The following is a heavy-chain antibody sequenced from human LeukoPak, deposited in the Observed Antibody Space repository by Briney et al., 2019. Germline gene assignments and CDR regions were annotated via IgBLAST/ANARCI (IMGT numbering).Heavy chain of an antibody. CDR1: GFTFSSYS. D-gene: IGHD4-11*01. V-gene: IGHV3-21*01. CDR3: ARDPVWTVTIAY. CDR2: ISSSSSYI. Sequence: PGGSLRLSCAASGFTFSSYSMNWVRQAPGKGLGWVSSISSSSSYIYYADSVKGRFTISRDNAKNSLYLQMNSLRAEDTAVYYCARDPVWTVTIAYWGQGTLVTVSS. J-gene: IGHJ4*02.